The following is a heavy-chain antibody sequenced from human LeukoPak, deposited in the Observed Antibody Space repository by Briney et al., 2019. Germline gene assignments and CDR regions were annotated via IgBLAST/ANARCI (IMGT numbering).Heavy chain of an antibody. CDR1: GGSISSYY. V-gene: IGHV4-59*01. D-gene: IGHD6-19*01. CDR2: IYYSGST. J-gene: IGHJ4*02. Sequence: KPSETLSLTCTVSGGSISSYYWSWIRQPPGKGLEWIGDIYYSGSTNYNPSLKSRVTMSVDTSKNQFSLKLTSVTAADTAVYYCAKDEDSGWYYFDYWGQGTLVTVSS. CDR3: AKDEDSGWYYFDY.